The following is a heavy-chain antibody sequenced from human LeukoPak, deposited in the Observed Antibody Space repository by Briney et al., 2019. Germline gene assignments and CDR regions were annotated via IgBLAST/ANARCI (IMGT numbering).Heavy chain of an antibody. D-gene: IGHD7-27*01. J-gene: IGHJ2*01. V-gene: IGHV3-21*01. CDR2: ISSSSSYI. CDR3: ARDGLWGSRNAGYFDL. CDR1: GFTFSSYS. Sequence: GGSLRLSCAASGFTFSSYSMNWVRQAPGKGLEWVSSISSSSSYIYYADSVKGRFTISRDNSKNTLYLQMNSLRAEGTAVYYCARDGLWGSRNAGYFDLWGRGTLVTVSS.